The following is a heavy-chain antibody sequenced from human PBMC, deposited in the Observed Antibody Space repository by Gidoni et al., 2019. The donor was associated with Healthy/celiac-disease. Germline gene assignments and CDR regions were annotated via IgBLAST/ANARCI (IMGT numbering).Heavy chain of an antibody. Sequence: EVQLVESGGGLVQPGGSLRLSCAASGFTFSSYWLSWVRQAPGKGLEWLANIKQDGSEKYYVDSVKGRFTISRDNAKNSLYLQMNSLRAEDTAVYYCARDDGFVDSSGYWQYYYYGMDVWGQGTTVTVSS. CDR1: GFTFSSYW. CDR3: ARDDGFVDSSGYWQYYYYGMDV. V-gene: IGHV3-7*01. J-gene: IGHJ6*02. CDR2: IKQDGSEK. D-gene: IGHD3-22*01.